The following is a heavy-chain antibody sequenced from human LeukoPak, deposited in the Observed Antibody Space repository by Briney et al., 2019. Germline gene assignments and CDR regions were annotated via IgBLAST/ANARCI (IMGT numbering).Heavy chain of an antibody. Sequence: GGSLRLSCAASGFTVSSNYMSWVRQAPGEGLEWVSVIYSGGSTYYADSVKGRFTISRDNSKNTLYLQMNSLRAEDTAVYYCARGHYYYYYMDVWGKGTTATVSS. CDR1: GFTVSSNY. CDR2: IYSGGST. CDR3: ARGHYYYYYMDV. J-gene: IGHJ6*03. V-gene: IGHV3-53*01.